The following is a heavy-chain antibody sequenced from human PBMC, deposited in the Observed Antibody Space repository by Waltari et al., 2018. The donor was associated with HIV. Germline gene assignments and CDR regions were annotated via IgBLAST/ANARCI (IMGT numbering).Heavy chain of an antibody. D-gene: IGHD2-21*01. V-gene: IGHV3-7*03. CDR2: ISKDSNKK. Sequence: EVQLVQSGGGLVQPGGSRRLACVPSGFPFGSFSMSWVRQAPGKGLEWVANISKDSNKKNYVDSVKGRFIISRDNAGNSLFLDMTDLRGEDTGLYYCAREVSGSPYFFNYWGQGAMLIVSP. J-gene: IGHJ4*02. CDR1: GFPFGSFS. CDR3: AREVSGSPYFFNY.